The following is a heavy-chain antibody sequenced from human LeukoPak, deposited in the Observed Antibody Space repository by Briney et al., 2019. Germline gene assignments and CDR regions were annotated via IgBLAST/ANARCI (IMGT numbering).Heavy chain of an antibody. D-gene: IGHD2-15*01. V-gene: IGHV3-64*01. J-gene: IGHJ4*02. Sequence: PGGSLRLSCAASGFTFSSYAMSWVRQAPGKGLEYVSAISSNGGSTYYANSVKGRFTISRDNSKNTLYLQMGSLRAEDMAVYYCARTPLNYCSGGSCSEFDYWGQGTLVTVSS. CDR1: GFTFSSYA. CDR2: ISSNGGST. CDR3: ARTPLNYCSGGSCSEFDY.